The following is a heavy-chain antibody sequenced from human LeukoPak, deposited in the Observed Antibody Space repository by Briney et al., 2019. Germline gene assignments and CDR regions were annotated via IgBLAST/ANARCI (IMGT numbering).Heavy chain of an antibody. J-gene: IGHJ6*02. CDR2: TYYRSKWYY. V-gene: IGHV6-1*01. CDR1: GDSVSSISVA. Sequence: SQSLSLTCAISGDSVSSISVAWTWIGQSPSRGLEWLGRTYYRSKWYYEYAVSVKGRININPDPSKNQFSLQLNSVTPEDTAVYYCALARSEYHYGMDVWGQGTTVTVSS. CDR3: ALARSEYHYGMDV.